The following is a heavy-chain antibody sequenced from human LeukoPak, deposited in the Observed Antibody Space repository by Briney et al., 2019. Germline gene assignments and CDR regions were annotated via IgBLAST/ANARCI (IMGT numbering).Heavy chain of an antibody. CDR1: GYTFTSYG. J-gene: IGHJ4*02. D-gene: IGHD1-26*01. V-gene: IGHV1-18*01. CDR2: ISDYNGNT. CDR3: ARGPSGSYRYYFDY. Sequence: ASVKVSCKASGYTFTSYGISWVRQAPGQGLEWMGWISDYNGNTNYAQKLQGRVTMTTDTSTSTAYMELRSLRSDDTAVYYCARGPSGSYRYYFDYWGQGTLVTVSS.